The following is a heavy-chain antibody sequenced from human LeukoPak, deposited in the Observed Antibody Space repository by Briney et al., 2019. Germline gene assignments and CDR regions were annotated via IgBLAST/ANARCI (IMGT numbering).Heavy chain of an antibody. V-gene: IGHV1-46*01. Sequence: ASVKVSCKTSGYTFSTYYMHWVRQAPGQGLEWLGIIHPTDGSTSYTQKIQGRVTMTRDTATGTVYLELSSLRSKDTAVYWCARANGGGLDYWGQGTLITVSS. CDR3: ARANGGGLDY. CDR2: IHPTDGST. CDR1: GYTFSTYY. J-gene: IGHJ4*02. D-gene: IGHD3-10*01.